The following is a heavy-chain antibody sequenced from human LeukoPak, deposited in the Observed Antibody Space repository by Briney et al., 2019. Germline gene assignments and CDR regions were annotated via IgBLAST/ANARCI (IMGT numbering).Heavy chain of an antibody. CDR3: SSRPEYSSSSWVDY. D-gene: IGHD6-6*01. V-gene: IGHV3-73*01. J-gene: IGHJ4*02. CDR1: GFTFSGSA. Sequence: PGGSLRLSCATSGFTFSGSALHWVRQASGKGLEWVGRIRSKANSYATAYAASVKGRFTISRDDSKNTAYLQMNSLKTEDTAVYYCSSRPEYSSSSWVDYWGQGTLVTVSS. CDR2: IRSKANSYAT.